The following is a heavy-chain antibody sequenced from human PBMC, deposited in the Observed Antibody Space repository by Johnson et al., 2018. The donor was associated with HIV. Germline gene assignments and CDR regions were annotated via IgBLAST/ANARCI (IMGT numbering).Heavy chain of an antibody. Sequence: AASGFTVSSNYITWVRQAPGKGLEWVSVIYSGSNTYYADSVKGRFTISKDNSKNTLYLQMNSLRAEDTAVYYCARGMYGDAFDIWGQGTMVTVSS. D-gene: IGHD2-8*01. CDR1: GFTVSSNY. CDR2: IYSGSNT. J-gene: IGHJ3*02. V-gene: IGHV3-53*01. CDR3: ARGMYGDAFDI.